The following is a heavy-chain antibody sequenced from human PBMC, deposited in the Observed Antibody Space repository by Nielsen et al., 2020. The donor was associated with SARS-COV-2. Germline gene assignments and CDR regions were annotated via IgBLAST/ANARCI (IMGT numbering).Heavy chain of an antibody. CDR3: ARVSSSSSWDYYYGTDV. V-gene: IGHV1-69*01. Sequence: WVRQAPGQGLEWMGGITPIFGTANYAQKFQGRVTITADESTSTAYMELSSLRSEDTAVYYCARVSSSSSWDYYYGTDVWGQGTTVTVSS. D-gene: IGHD6-6*01. CDR2: ITPIFGTA. J-gene: IGHJ6*02.